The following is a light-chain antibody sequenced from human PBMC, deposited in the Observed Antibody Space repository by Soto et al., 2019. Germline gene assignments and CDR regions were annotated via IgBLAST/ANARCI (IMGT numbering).Light chain of an antibody. V-gene: IGLV2-14*01. Sequence: QSALTQPASVSGSPGQSITISCAGTSSDVGGYNYVSWYQQHPGKAPKLLIYEVSNRPSGVSNRFSGSKSGNTASLTISGVQAEEEADDYCSSYTSSSTGGYVFGTGTKVTVL. CDR2: EVS. J-gene: IGLJ1*01. CDR3: SSYTSSSTGGYV. CDR1: SSDVGGYNY.